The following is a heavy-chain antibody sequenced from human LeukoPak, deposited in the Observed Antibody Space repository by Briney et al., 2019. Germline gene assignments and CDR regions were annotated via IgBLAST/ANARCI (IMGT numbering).Heavy chain of an antibody. CDR3: ASSRGPSSSWSFDS. D-gene: IGHD6-13*01. J-gene: IGHJ4*02. CDR2: IYYTGST. Sequence: SETLSLTCSFSIVSFKNYYWNWIRQSPGKGLQWIGYIYYTGSTDYNFSLKSRVTISLDTSENQFSLRLNSVTAADSAVYFCASSRGPSSSWSFDSWGQGILVTVSS. V-gene: IGHV4-59*01. CDR1: IVSFKNYY.